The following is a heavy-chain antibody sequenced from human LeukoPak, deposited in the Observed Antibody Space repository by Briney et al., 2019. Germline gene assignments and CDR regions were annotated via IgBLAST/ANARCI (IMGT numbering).Heavy chain of an antibody. Sequence: SETLSLTCTVSGGSISSYYWSWIRQPTGKGLEWIGRFYISGSTNYNPSLKSRVTMSVDTSKNQFSLRLNSVTAADTAVYYCARDFLLQSEGLFDYWGQGTLVTVSS. V-gene: IGHV4-4*07. J-gene: IGHJ4*02. CDR1: GGSISSYY. D-gene: IGHD4-11*01. CDR2: FYISGST. CDR3: ARDFLLQSEGLFDY.